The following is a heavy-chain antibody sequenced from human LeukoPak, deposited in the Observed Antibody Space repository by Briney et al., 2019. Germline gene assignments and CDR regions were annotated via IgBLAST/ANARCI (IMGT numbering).Heavy chain of an antibody. CDR3: ARAGKYHYDSSGYPMGYYYYHMDV. CDR2: IYTSGST. CDR1: GGSISSYY. J-gene: IGHJ6*03. D-gene: IGHD3-22*01. Sequence: SETLSLTCTVSGGSISSYYWSWIRQSAGKGLGWIGRIYTSGSTNYNPSLKSRVTMSVDTSKNQFSLKLSSVTAADTAVYYCARAGKYHYDSSGYPMGYYYYHMDVWGKGTTVTVSS. V-gene: IGHV4-4*07.